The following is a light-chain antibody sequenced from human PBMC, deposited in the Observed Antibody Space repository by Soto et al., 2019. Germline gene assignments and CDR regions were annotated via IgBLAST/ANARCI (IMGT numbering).Light chain of an antibody. CDR2: AAS. J-gene: IGKJ1*01. CDR1: QNINNY. V-gene: IGKV1-39*01. Sequence: IQMTQSPSSLSASVGDRVTITCRASQNINNYLNWYQQQPGKGPKLLIYAASTLHRGVPSRFRGSGSGTDFTLTVSSLKPEDFATYYCQQSYSFPETFGQGTKVEIK. CDR3: QQSYSFPET.